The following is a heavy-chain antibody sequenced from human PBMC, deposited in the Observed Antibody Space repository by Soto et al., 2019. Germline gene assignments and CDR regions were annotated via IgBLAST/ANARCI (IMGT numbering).Heavy chain of an antibody. D-gene: IGHD6-6*01. V-gene: IGHV4-59*01. CDR3: ATAARRAGNFDC. CDR2: IYYRGYT. Sequence: PSETLSLTCTVSGGSISSYYWSWFRQPPGKGLEWIGYIYYRGYTNYNPSLKSRVTISVDTSKNQFSLKLSSVTAADTAVYYCATAARRAGNFDCWGQGTLVTVS. CDR1: GGSISSYY. J-gene: IGHJ4*02.